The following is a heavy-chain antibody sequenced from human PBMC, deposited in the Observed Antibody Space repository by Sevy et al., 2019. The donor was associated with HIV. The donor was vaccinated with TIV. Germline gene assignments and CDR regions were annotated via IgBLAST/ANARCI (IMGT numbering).Heavy chain of an antibody. V-gene: IGHV3-30-3*01. CDR1: GFTFSSYA. D-gene: IGHD3-10*01. J-gene: IGHJ4*02. Sequence: GGSLRLSCAASGFTFSSYAMHWVRQAPGKGLEWVAVISYDGSNKYYADSVKGRFTISRDNSKNTLYLKMNSLRAEDTAVYYCARDSTMVRAIFDYWGQGTLVTVSS. CDR3: ARDSTMVRAIFDY. CDR2: ISYDGSNK.